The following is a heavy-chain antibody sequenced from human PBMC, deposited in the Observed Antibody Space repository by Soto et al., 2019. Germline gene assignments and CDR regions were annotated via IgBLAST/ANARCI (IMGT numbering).Heavy chain of an antibody. CDR2: IYYSGST. V-gene: IGHV4-31*03. D-gene: IGHD5-18*01. CDR1: GGSISSGGYY. Sequence: QVQLQESGPGLVKPSQTLSLTCTVSGGSISSGGYYWSWIRQHPGKGLEWIGYIYYSGSTYYNPPIKSRITTTVDTSKNNFSLKLSSVTAADTAVYYCARSGYSYGPNPLLYWGQGTLVTVSS. CDR3: ARSGYSYGPNPLLY. J-gene: IGHJ4*02.